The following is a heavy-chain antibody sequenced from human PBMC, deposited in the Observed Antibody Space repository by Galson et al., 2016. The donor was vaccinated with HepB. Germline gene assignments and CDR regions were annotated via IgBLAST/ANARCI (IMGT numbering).Heavy chain of an antibody. CDR3: AASRVGATVGAFDI. CDR2: IVVGSGNT. V-gene: IGHV1-58*01. D-gene: IGHD1-26*01. J-gene: IGHJ3*02. CDR1: GSTFTSSA. Sequence: SVKVSCKASGSTFTSSAVQWVRQARGQRLEWIGWIVVGSGNTNYAQKFQERVTITRDMSTSTAYMELSSLRSEDTAVYYWAASRVGATVGAFDIWGQGTRVTVSS.